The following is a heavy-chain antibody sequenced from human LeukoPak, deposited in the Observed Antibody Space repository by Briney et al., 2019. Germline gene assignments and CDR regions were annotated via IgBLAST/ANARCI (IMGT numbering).Heavy chain of an antibody. Sequence: PGGSLRLSCEASGFSVSSNDMSWVRQAPGKGLECVSVIDRGGSTFYADSVKGRFTISRDNSKNTLYLQMNSLRAEDTAVYYCAKDLTLLWFGELFDYWGQGTLVTVSS. D-gene: IGHD3-10*01. CDR2: IDRGGST. CDR1: GFSVSSND. V-gene: IGHV3-53*01. J-gene: IGHJ4*02. CDR3: AKDLTLLWFGELFDY.